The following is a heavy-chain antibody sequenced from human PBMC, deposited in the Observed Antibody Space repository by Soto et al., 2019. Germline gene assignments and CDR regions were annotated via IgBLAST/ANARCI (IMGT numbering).Heavy chain of an antibody. V-gene: IGHV1-69*13. D-gene: IGHD2-2*01. CDR1: GGTFSSYA. CDR2: IIPIFGTA. J-gene: IGHJ4*02. Sequence: ASVKVSCKASGGTFSSYAISWVRQAPGQGLEWMGGIIPIFGTANYAQKFQGRVTITADESTSTAYMELSSLRSEDTAVYYCARGLFDCSSTSCPIDYWGQGTLVTVSS. CDR3: ARGLFDCSSTSCPIDY.